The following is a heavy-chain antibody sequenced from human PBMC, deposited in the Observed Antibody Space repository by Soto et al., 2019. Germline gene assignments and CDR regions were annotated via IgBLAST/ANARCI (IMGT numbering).Heavy chain of an antibody. CDR1: GFTFSNSD. CDR2: VSWNGSRT. Sequence: LRLSCAASGFTFSNSDMNWVHQAPGKGLEWVSGVSWNGSRTHYAGSVKGRFIISRDNSRNTLYLQTNSLRAEDTAVYYCADTYDYDSSCYYAPRSGYWYFDLWGPGTLVTVSS. V-gene: IGHV3-35*01. D-gene: IGHD3-22*01. J-gene: IGHJ2*01. CDR3: ADTYDYDSSCYYAPRSGYWYFDL.